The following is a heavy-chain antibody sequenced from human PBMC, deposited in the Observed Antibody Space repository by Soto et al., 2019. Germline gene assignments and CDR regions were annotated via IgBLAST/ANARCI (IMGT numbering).Heavy chain of an antibody. J-gene: IGHJ6*02. V-gene: IGHV4-4*02. CDR2: IYHSGST. CDR1: GGSISSSNW. Sequence: SETLSLTCAVSGGSISSSNWWSWVRQPPGKGLEWIGEIYHSGSTNYNPSLKSRVTISVDKSKNQFSLKLSSVTAADTAVYYCARAPMVRGVITSYYYYYGMDVWGQGTTVTVSS. CDR3: ARAPMVRGVITSYYYYYGMDV. D-gene: IGHD3-10*01.